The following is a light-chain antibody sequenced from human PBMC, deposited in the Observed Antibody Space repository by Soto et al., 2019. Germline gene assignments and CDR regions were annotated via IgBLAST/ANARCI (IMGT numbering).Light chain of an antibody. CDR2: GAF. CDR3: QQRNIWPPVT. CDR1: PSVTNY. V-gene: IGKV3-11*01. J-gene: IGKJ5*01. Sequence: PGERATLSCRASPSVTNYLAWNQQKPGQPPRLLIYGAFNRAAGIPARFSGSGSGTDFTLTISSLEPEDSAVYYCQQRNIWPPVTFGQGTRLEIK.